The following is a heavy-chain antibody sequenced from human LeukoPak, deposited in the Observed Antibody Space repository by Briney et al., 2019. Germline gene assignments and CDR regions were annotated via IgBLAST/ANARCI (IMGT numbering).Heavy chain of an antibody. D-gene: IGHD3-22*01. CDR1: GDSISSGSYY. CDR3: AREPYDTSGYQNYFDY. Sequence: KSSETLSLTGTVSGDSISSGSYYWSWIRQPAGKVLEWIGRIYISGSTSYNPSLKSRVTMSVDTSKNQFSLKLSSVTAADTAVYYCAREPYDTSGYQNYFDYWGQGTLVTVSS. V-gene: IGHV4-61*02. J-gene: IGHJ4*02. CDR2: IYISGST.